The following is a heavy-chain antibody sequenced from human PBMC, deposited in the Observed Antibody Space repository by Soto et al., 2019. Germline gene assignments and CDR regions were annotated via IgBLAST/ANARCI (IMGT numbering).Heavy chain of an antibody. V-gene: IGHV4-31*03. Sequence: SETLSLTCTVSGGSISSGGYYWSWIRQHPGKGLEWIGYIYYSGSTYYNPSLKSRVTISVDTSKNQFSLKLSSVTAADTAVYYCARDGEGTMVRPYYFDYWGQGTLVTVSS. J-gene: IGHJ4*02. CDR1: GGSISSGGYY. CDR3: ARDGEGTMVRPYYFDY. D-gene: IGHD3-10*01. CDR2: IYYSGST.